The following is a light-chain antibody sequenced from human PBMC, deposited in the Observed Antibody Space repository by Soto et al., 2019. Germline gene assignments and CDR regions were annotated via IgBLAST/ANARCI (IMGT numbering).Light chain of an antibody. CDR3: QQYNDWPRT. Sequence: EIVMTQSPATLSLSPGERATLSCRASQSVSSYLAWYQQKPGQAPRLLIYGAFTRATGMPARFSGSGSGTEFTLTISSLQSEDFAVYYCQQYNDWPRTFGQGTKVEIK. CDR2: GAF. J-gene: IGKJ1*01. CDR1: QSVSSY. V-gene: IGKV3-15*01.